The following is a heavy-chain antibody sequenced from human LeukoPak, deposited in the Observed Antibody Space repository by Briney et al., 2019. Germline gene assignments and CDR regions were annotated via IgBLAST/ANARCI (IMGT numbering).Heavy chain of an antibody. CDR3: ARTLHGSGWCPFDY. D-gene: IGHD6-19*01. Sequence: PSETLSLTCTVSGYSISSGYFWGRIRQPPGKGLEWIGNVYHNGNTWYNSSLKSRVAISVDTSKNQFSLKLSSVTAADTAVYFCARTLHGSGWCPFDYWGQGSLVTVSS. CDR2: VYHNGNT. CDR1: GYSISSGYF. V-gene: IGHV4-38-2*02. J-gene: IGHJ4*02.